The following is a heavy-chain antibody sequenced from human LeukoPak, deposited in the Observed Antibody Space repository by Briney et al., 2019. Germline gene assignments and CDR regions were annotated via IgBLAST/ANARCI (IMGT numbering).Heavy chain of an antibody. CDR1: GFTFRNYW. CDR3: ARDVGSGWFDY. V-gene: IGHV3-7*01. D-gene: IGHD6-19*01. CDR2: IKRDGSEK. Sequence: GGSLRLSCAASGFTFRNYWMSWVRQAPGKGLEWVANIKRDGSEKNYVDSVKGRFTISRDNAKNSLYLQMSNLRAEDTAVYYCARDVGSGWFDYWGQGTLVTVSS. J-gene: IGHJ4*02.